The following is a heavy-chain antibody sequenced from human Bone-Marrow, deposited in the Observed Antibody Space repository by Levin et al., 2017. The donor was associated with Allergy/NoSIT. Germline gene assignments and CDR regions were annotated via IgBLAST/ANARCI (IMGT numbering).Heavy chain of an antibody. CDR3: TKGLWLDY. J-gene: IGHJ4*02. V-gene: IGHV3-23*01. CDR1: GFTFTTFA. Sequence: GGSLRLSCAASGFTFTTFAMTWVRQAPGKGLEWVSSISESADATYYADSVRGRFSISRDNSKNSLFLQMNSLRAEDTAVYYCTKGLWLDYWGQGTLVTVSS. D-gene: IGHD2-21*01. CDR2: ISESADAT.